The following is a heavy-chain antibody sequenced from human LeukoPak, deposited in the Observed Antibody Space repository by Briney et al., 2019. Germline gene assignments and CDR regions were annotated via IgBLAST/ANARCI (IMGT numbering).Heavy chain of an antibody. CDR1: GGSINNDF. D-gene: IGHD1-26*01. Sequence: SETLSLTCTVSGGSINNDFLTWVRQPAGKALEWIGRLYTSGGTTYNPSLKSRVTMSLDTSMTQFSLKLKYVTAADTAVYYCAGGGSPHIWGQGTMVTVSS. J-gene: IGHJ3*02. CDR2: LYTSGGT. V-gene: IGHV4-4*07. CDR3: AGGGSPHI.